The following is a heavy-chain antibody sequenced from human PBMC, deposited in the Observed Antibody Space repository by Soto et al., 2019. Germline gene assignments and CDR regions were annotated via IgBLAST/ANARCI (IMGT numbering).Heavy chain of an antibody. V-gene: IGHV3-23*01. CDR3: AKGCPRLQYGTHGWEN. CDR2: ISANGVAT. CDR1: GFPFTSFA. D-gene: IGHD2-8*01. Sequence: EVQLWDSGGGLVQPGGSLRLSCAASGFPFTSFAMCWLRQAPGKGLEWVSYISANGVATSYADSVKGRFTTSRDNSKNVLYLQLNSLRAEDTAVYYCAKGCPRLQYGTHGWENWGQGTLVTVSS. J-gene: IGHJ4*02.